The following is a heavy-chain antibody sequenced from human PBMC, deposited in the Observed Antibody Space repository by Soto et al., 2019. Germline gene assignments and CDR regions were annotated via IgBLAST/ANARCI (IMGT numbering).Heavy chain of an antibody. Sequence: QLQLQESGPGLVKPSETLSLTCTVSGGSISVTNYYWGWIRQPPGKGLEWIGTIFYNGNIYYNPSLKSRVTISADTSKNPFSMKVTSATAADTAAYYCARQDTAGWFNPWGQGTLVTVSS. CDR3: ARQDTAGWFNP. CDR1: GGSISVTNYY. V-gene: IGHV4-39*01. J-gene: IGHJ5*02. CDR2: IFYNGNI. D-gene: IGHD5-18*01.